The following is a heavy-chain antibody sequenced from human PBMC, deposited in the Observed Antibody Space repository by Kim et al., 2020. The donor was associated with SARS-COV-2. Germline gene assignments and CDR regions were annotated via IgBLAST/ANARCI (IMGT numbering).Heavy chain of an antibody. CDR3: ARELGYCSSTSCARRGYYYCGMDV. CDR2: ISYDGSNK. Sequence: GGSLRLSCAASGFTFSSYAMHWVRQAPGKGLEWVAVISYDGSNKYYADSVKGRFTISRDNSKNTLYLQMNSLRAEDTAVYYCARELGYCSSTSCARRGYYYCGMDVWGQGTTVTVSS. V-gene: IGHV3-30-3*01. D-gene: IGHD2-2*01. J-gene: IGHJ6*02. CDR1: GFTFSSYA.